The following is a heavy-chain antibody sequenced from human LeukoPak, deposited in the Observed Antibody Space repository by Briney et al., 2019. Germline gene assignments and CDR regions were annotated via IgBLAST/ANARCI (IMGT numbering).Heavy chain of an antibody. CDR1: GGSISSGGYY. CDR2: IYYSGST. D-gene: IGHD4-17*01. J-gene: IGHJ4*02. Sequence: PSETLSLTCTVSGGSISSGGYYWSWIRQHPGKGLEWIGHIYYSGSTYYNPSLKSRVTISVDTSKNQFSLKLSSVTAADTAVYYCARVNVPPYGDYGDYYFDYWGQGTLVTVSS. V-gene: IGHV4-31*03. CDR3: ARVNVPPYGDYGDYYFDY.